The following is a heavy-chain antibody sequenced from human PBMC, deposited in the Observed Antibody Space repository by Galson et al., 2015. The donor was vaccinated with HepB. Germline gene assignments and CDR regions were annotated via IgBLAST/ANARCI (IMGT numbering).Heavy chain of an antibody. V-gene: IGHV3-21*01. CDR2: ISSSSSYI. D-gene: IGHD6-13*01. J-gene: IGHJ5*02. Sequence: SLRLSCAASGFTFSSYSMNWVRQAPGKGLEWVSSISSSSSYIYYADSVKGRFTISRDNAKNSLYLQMNSLRAEDTAVYYCARDGSSWLWGNSRWNNWFDPWGQGTLVTVSS. CDR1: GFTFSSYS. CDR3: ARDGSSWLWGNSRWNNWFDP.